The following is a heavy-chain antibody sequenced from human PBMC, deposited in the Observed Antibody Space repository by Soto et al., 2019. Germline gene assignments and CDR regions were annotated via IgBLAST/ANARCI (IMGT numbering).Heavy chain of an antibody. CDR2: ISSTTNYI. CDR3: ARESEDLTSNFDY. CDR1: GFTFTRYS. Sequence: GGSLRLSCAASGFTFTRYSMNWVRQAPGKGLEWVSSISSTTNYIYYGVSMKGRFTISRDNAKNSLYLEMNSPRAEDTAVYYCARESEDLTSNFDYWGQGTLVTVSS. V-gene: IGHV3-21*06. J-gene: IGHJ4*02.